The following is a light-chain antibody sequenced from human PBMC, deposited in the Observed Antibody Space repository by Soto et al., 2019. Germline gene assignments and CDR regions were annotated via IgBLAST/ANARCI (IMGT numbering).Light chain of an antibody. V-gene: IGKV4-1*01. Sequence: DIVLTQSPDSLAVSLGERATINCKSSQSVLSSSNNKNYLAWYQQKPGQPPKLLVFWASTRESGVPDRFSGSGSGTDFTLTIGSLQAEDVAVYYCQQYYNTPAITFGQGTRLEIK. CDR1: QSVLSSSNNKNY. CDR3: QQYYNTPAIT. J-gene: IGKJ5*01. CDR2: WAS.